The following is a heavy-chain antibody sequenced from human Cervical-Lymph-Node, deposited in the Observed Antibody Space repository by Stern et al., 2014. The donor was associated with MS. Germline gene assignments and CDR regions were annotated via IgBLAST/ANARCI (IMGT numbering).Heavy chain of an antibody. V-gene: IGHV1-69*01. Sequence: DQLAESGAEVKKPGSSVKVSCKASGGTFSSYAISWVRQSPGQGLEWMGGVIPIFGTANYAQKFQGRVTITADESTSTAYMELSSLRSEDTAVYYCARGELKEGLVRGMDVWGQGTTVTVSS. CDR2: VIPIFGTA. J-gene: IGHJ6*02. CDR3: ARGELKEGLVRGMDV. D-gene: IGHD1-26*01. CDR1: GGTFSSYA.